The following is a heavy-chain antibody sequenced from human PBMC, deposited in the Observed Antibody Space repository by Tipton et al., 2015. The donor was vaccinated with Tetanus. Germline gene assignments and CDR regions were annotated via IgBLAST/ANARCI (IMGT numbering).Heavy chain of an antibody. CDR2: IGGSGGAS. D-gene: IGHD1-14*01. CDR3: ATKASPGLRNDY. J-gene: IGHJ4*02. V-gene: IGHV3-23*01. Sequence: SLRLSCAASGFMFSSYTMSWVRQAPGKGLECVSAIGGSGGASYYADSVKGRFTISRDNSKSTLYLQVHSLGVEDTAIYYCATKASPGLRNDYWGQGTLVTVSS. CDR1: GFMFSSYT.